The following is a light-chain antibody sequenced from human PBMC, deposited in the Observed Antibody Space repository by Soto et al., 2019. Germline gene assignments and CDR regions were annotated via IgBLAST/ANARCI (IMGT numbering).Light chain of an antibody. CDR1: SSDVGTYDY. CDR2: NVN. V-gene: IGLV2-11*01. J-gene: IGLJ1*01. CDR3: QSYDSTLSARYV. Sequence: QSALIQPPSVSGSPGQSVTVSCTGTSSDVGTYDYVSWNRQHTGTVTRPMIYNVNKRPSGVPDRFSGSKSGNSASLAITGLQAEDEGDYYCQSYDSTLSARYVFGTGTKVTVL.